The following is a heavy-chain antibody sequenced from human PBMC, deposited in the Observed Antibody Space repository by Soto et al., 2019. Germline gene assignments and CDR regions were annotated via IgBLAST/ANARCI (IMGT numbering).Heavy chain of an antibody. CDR3: ARGPGIAVAGYYYYYGMDV. V-gene: IGHV6-1*01. CDR2: TYYRSKWYN. CDR1: GDSVSSNSAA. Sequence: SQTLSLTCTISGDSVSSNSAAWNWIRQSPSRGLEWLGRTYYRSKWYNDYAVSVKSRITINPDTSKNQFSLQLNSVTPEDTAVYYCARGPGIAVAGYYYYYGMDVWGQGTTVTVSS. J-gene: IGHJ6*02. D-gene: IGHD6-19*01.